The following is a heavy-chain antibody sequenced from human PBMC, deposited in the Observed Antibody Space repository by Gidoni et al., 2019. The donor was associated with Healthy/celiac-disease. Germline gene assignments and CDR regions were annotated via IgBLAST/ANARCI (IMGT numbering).Heavy chain of an antibody. D-gene: IGHD2-15*01. Sequence: QVQLVQSGAEVKKPGASVKVSCKASGNTVTRYDINWVRQATGQGLEWMGWMNPNSCNTGYAQKFQGSVTMTRNTSISTAYMALSSLRSEDTAVYYCARKSQPYCSGGSCYNDYYGMDVWGQGTTVTVSS. CDR1: GNTVTRYD. CDR3: ARKSQPYCSGGSCYNDYYGMDV. CDR2: MNPNSCNT. J-gene: IGHJ6*02. V-gene: IGHV1-8*01.